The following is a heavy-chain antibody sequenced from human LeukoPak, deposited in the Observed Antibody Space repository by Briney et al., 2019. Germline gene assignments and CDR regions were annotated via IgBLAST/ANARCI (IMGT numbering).Heavy chain of an antibody. V-gene: IGHV3-33*06. D-gene: IGHD1-1*01. CDR2: IWYDGSKK. J-gene: IGHJ4*02. CDR1: GFSFTNHG. CDR3: AKDWGTSGTTGWMFEY. Sequence: PGRSLTLSCAASGFSFTNHGMHWVRQAPGKRLEWVAFIWYDGSKKYYADSVKGRFTISRDNSKNTLSLQMNSLRVEDTAVYYCAKDWGTSGTTGWMFEYWGQGTLVTVSS.